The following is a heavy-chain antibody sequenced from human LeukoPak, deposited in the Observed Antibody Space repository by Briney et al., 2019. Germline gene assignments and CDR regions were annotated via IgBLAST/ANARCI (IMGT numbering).Heavy chain of an antibody. J-gene: IGHJ5*02. CDR1: GYSFTSHY. D-gene: IGHD3-10*01. CDR2: INPSGSST. V-gene: IGHV1-46*01. Sequence: GASVKVSCKASGYSFTSHYMHWVRQAPGQGLEWLGLINPSGSSTLYAQKFQGRVTMTRDMSTTTDYMELSSLKSEDTAVYYCASSYGSGSYYEDWFDPWGQGTLVTVSS. CDR3: ASSYGSGSYYEDWFDP.